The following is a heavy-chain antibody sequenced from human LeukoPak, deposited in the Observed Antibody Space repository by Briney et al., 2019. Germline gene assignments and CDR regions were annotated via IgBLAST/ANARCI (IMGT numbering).Heavy chain of an antibody. D-gene: IGHD3-22*01. Sequence: GGSLRLSCAASGFTFSSSWMHWVRQAPGKGLVWVSRISGGGSSTNYADSVKGRFTISRDNSKNTLYLQMNSLRAEDTAVYYCARDLDTMIVVVITTGGVDYWGQGTLVTVSS. J-gene: IGHJ4*02. CDR3: ARDLDTMIVVVITTGGVDY. V-gene: IGHV3-74*01. CDR1: GFTFSSSW. CDR2: ISGGGSST.